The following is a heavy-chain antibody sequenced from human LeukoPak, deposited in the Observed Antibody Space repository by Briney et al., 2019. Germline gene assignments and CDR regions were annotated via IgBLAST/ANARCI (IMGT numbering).Heavy chain of an antibody. CDR1: GLTFSGSA. CDR2: IRSKANSYAT. V-gene: IGHV3-73*01. D-gene: IGHD1-26*01. J-gene: IGHJ4*02. CDR3: TRVIVGATTTFDY. Sequence: GGSLRLSCAASGLTFSGSAMHWVRQASGKGLEWVGRIRSKANSYATAYAASVKGRFTISRDDSKNTAYLQMNSLKTEDTAVYYCTRVIVGATTTFDYWGQGTLVTVSS.